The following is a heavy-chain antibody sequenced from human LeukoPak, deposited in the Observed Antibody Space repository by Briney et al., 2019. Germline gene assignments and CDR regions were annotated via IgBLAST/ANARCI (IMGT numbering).Heavy chain of an antibody. CDR2: MKSKTDGGTT. Sequence: TGGSLRLSCAASGFTFSKAWMRWLREAPGKGLEWVGRMKSKTDGGTTDYAAPVKGRLTISRDDSKNTLYLQMNSLKTEDTAVYYCTTETAARPLDYWGQGTLVTVSS. J-gene: IGHJ4*02. CDR3: TTETAARPLDY. D-gene: IGHD6-6*01. V-gene: IGHV3-15*01. CDR1: GFTFSKAW.